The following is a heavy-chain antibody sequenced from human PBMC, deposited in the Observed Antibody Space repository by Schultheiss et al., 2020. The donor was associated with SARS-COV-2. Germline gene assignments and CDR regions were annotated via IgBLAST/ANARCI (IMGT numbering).Heavy chain of an antibody. D-gene: IGHD1-26*01. Sequence: GGSLRLSCAASGFTFSNYAMNWVRQAPGKGLEWVSAISGGGDMTYFSDSVKGRFTVSRDNAKNSLYLQMNSLRAEDTAIYYCAKAYGSYYGSYFDYWGQGTLVTVSS. CDR3: AKAYGSYYGSYFDY. J-gene: IGHJ4*02. V-gene: IGHV3-23*01. CDR1: GFTFSNYA. CDR2: ISGGGDMT.